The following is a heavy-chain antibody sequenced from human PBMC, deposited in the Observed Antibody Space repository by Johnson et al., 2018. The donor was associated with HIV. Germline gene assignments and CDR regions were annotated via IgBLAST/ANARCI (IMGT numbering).Heavy chain of an antibody. CDR1: GFTFSSYG. CDR2: IRYDGSNK. V-gene: IGHV3-30*02. CDR3: AKARSSGQGAFDI. J-gene: IGHJ3*02. Sequence: QEKLVESGGGVVQTGGSLRLSCAASGFTFSSYGMHWVRQAPGKGLEWVAFIRYDGSNKYYADSVKGRFTISRDNSENTLYLQMNSLRAEDTAVYYCAKARSSGQGAFDIWGQGTFVTVSS. D-gene: IGHD6-19*01.